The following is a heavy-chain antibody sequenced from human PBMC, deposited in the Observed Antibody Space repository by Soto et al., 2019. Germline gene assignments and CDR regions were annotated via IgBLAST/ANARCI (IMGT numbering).Heavy chain of an antibody. J-gene: IGHJ6*02. CDR3: AKPNRSGSLYYYAMDV. V-gene: IGHV5-51*01. CDR2: IYPGDSES. CDR1: GYTFTTYW. D-gene: IGHD3-10*01. Sequence: LGESLKISCKGSGYTFTTYWIGWVRQVPGKGLEWMGIIYPGDSESRYSPSFQGQVTISIDRSISTAYLQWGSLKASDTAVYYCAKPNRSGSLYYYAMDVWGQGTTVTVSS.